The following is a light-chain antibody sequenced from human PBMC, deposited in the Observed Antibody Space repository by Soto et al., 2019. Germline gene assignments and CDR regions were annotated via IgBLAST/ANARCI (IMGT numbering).Light chain of an antibody. V-gene: IGKV1-39*01. CDR1: QSISNS. Sequence: DIQMTQSPSSLSASVGDRVTITCRASQSISNSLNWYQQKPGKAPKVLIYAASRLQSGVPSRFSGGGSGTNFTLTISSLQPEDFATYHCQQSYSTPRTFGQGTKVEIK. J-gene: IGKJ1*01. CDR2: AAS. CDR3: QQSYSTPRT.